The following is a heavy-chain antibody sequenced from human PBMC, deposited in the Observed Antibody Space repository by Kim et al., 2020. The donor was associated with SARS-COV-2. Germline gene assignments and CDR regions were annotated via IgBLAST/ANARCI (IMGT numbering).Heavy chain of an antibody. CDR1: GFSVSRYA. D-gene: IGHD3-22*01. CDR3: AKDQPSSGWPAFEC. Sequence: GGSLRLSCAASGFSVSRYAMSWVRQAPGKGLEWVSAISNNNGKTYYADSVRGRFTISRDNSENTVYLQMNSLRADDTALYYCAKDQPSSGWPAFECWGQGTLVAGSS. J-gene: IGHJ4*02. V-gene: IGHV3-23*01. CDR2: ISNNNGKT.